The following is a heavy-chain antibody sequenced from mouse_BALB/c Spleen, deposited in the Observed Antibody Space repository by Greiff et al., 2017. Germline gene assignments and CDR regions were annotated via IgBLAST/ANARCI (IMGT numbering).Heavy chain of an antibody. CDR3: ARAPGADYYAMDY. CDR1: GFTFSSYG. V-gene: IGHV5-6-3*01. J-gene: IGHJ4*01. Sequence: EVQRVESGGGLVQPGGSLKLSCAASGFTFSSYGMSWVRQTPDKRLELVATINSNGGSTYYPDSVKGRFTISRDNAKNTLYLQMSSLKSEDTAMYYCARAPGADYYAMDYWGQGTSVTVSS. D-gene: IGHD4-1*01. CDR2: INSNGGST.